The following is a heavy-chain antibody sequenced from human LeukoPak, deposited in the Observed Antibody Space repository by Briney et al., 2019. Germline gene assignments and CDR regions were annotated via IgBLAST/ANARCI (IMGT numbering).Heavy chain of an antibody. CDR2: IYPGEYET. D-gene: IGHD2-21*02. Sequence: GESLKISCEGSGYSFSNYWIGWVRQMPGKGLEWMGIIYPGEYETRYSPSFQGLVTISVDKSISTAYLQWSRLKASDTAMYYCAIPPGYCGNDCSFDHWGQGTLVTVSS. CDR1: GYSFSNYW. V-gene: IGHV5-51*01. CDR3: AIPPGYCGNDCSFDH. J-gene: IGHJ4*02.